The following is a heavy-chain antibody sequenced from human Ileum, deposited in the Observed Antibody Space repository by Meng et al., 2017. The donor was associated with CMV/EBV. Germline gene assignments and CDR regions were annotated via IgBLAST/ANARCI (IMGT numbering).Heavy chain of an antibody. D-gene: IGHD3/OR15-3a*01. V-gene: IGHV3-21*06. CDR3: VTHYDFWTDSQAGHFDH. CDR2: ITRSSTHI. CDR1: LSFSTYS. J-gene: IGHJ4*02. Sequence: LSFSTYSMNWVRQAPGKGLEWVSSITRSSTHIYYADSVRGRFTISRDNTKNMVYLQMNSLSAEDTAVYYCVTHYDFWTDSQAGHFDHWGQGALVTVSS.